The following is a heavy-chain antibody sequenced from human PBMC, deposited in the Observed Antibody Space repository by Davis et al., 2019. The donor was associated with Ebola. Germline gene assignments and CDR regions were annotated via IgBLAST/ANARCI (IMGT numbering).Heavy chain of an antibody. J-gene: IGHJ6*02. CDR3: AQSIEMTPRGVYYYGMDV. CDR1: GFTFSSYG. D-gene: IGHD5-24*01. CDR2: ISNDGSNK. V-gene: IGHV3-30*18. Sequence: GESLKISCAASGFTFSSYGMRWVRQAPGKGLEWVAVISNDGSNKYYADSVKGRFTISRDNSKNTLYLQMNSLRAEDTAVYYCAQSIEMTPRGVYYYGMDVWGQGTTVAVSS.